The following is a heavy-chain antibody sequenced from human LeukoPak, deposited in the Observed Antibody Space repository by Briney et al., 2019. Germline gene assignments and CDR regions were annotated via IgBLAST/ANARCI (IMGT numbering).Heavy chain of an antibody. V-gene: IGHV4-59*08. CDR2: IYYSGTT. J-gene: IGHJ3*02. CDR3: AHNRNRIIDTFDI. Sequence: PSETLSLTCTVYGGSISNYYWNWIRQPPGKGLEWIGYIYYSGTTKYNPSLQSRVTISVDTSKNQFSLKLTSVTAADTAVYYCAHNRNRIIDTFDIWGQGTMVTVSS. CDR1: GGSISNYY. D-gene: IGHD1-14*01.